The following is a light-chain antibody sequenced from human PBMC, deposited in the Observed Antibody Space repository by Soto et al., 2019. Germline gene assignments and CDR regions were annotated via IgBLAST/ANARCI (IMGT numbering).Light chain of an antibody. V-gene: IGKV1-27*01. CDR3: QKYNNAPPWT. Sequence: DIQMTQSPSSLSASVGDRVTITCRASHGISNYLAWYQQKPGKVPKLLIYAASILQSGVPSRFSGSGSGTDFTLTISSLQPEDIATYYCQKYNNAPPWTFGQGTKVEVK. CDR1: HGISNY. CDR2: AAS. J-gene: IGKJ1*01.